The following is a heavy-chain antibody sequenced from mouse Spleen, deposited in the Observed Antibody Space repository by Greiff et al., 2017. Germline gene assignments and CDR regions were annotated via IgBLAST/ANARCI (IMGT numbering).Heavy chain of an antibody. V-gene: IGHV5-9*04. J-gene: IGHJ2*01. Sequence: EVKLMESGGGLVKLGGSLKLSCAASGFTFSSYAMSWVRQTPEKRLEWVATISSGGGNTYYPDSVKGRFTISRDNAKNTLYLQMSSLKSEDTAMYYCARQRVFGEDYWGQGTTLTVSS. CDR1: GFTFSSYA. CDR2: ISSGGGNT. CDR3: ARQRVFGEDY. D-gene: IGHD3-1*01.